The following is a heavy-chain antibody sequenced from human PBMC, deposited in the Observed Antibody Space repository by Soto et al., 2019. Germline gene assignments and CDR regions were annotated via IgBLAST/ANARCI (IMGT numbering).Heavy chain of an antibody. V-gene: IGHV5-51*01. CDR3: ASSVVVPSTMNYFDY. D-gene: IGHD2-15*01. CDR2: IYPGDSDT. J-gene: IGHJ4*02. CDR1: GYIFTNYW. Sequence: GESLKISCKGSGYIFTNYWIGWVRQMPGKGLEWMGIIYPGDSDTRYSPSFEGQVTISADKSISTAYLQWSSLKASDTAMYYCASSVVVPSTMNYFDYWGQGSLVTVSS.